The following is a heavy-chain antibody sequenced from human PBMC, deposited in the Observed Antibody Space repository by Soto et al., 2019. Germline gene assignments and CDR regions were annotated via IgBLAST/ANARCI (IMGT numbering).Heavy chain of an antibody. CDR1: GFTFSSYS. V-gene: IGHV3-48*02. CDR3: AKGSSNRAYYFDF. J-gene: IGHJ4*02. Sequence: EVHLVESGGGLVQPGGSLRLSCAASGFTFSSYSLNWVRQAPGKGLEWVSYITSSGTTVYYADSVRGRFTISRDNAKNSLYLQINSLRDDDTAVYYCAKGSSNRAYYFDFWGQGTLVTVSS. D-gene: IGHD6-13*01. CDR2: ITSSGTTV.